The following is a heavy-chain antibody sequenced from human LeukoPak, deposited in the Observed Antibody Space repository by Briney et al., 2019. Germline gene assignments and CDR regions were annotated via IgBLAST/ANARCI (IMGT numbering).Heavy chain of an antibody. CDR3: ARGVIGDRTETPGFFDY. D-gene: IGHD4-17*01. CDR1: VGSFSGYY. CDR2: INHSGRT. Sequence: NPSETLSLTCAVYVGSFSGYYWSWIRQAPGKGLEWIGEINHSGRTNYNPSLKSRVTISVDTSKNQFSLKLSSMTAADTAVYYCARGVIGDRTETPGFFDYWGQGNLVSVSS. V-gene: IGHV4-34*01. J-gene: IGHJ4*02.